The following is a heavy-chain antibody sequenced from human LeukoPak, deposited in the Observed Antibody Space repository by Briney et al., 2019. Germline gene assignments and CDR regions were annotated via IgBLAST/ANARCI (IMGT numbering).Heavy chain of an antibody. CDR2: IIPIFGTA. CDR1: GGTFSSYA. V-gene: IGHV1-69*13. D-gene: IGHD3-9*01. CDR3: ARGVSFGNDIRWDFDY. J-gene: IGHJ4*02. Sequence: SVKVSCKASGGTFSSYAISWVRQAPGQGLEWMGGIIPIFGTANYAQKFQGRVTITADESTSTAYMELSSLRSEDTAVYYCARGVSFGNDIRWDFDYWGQGTLVTVSS.